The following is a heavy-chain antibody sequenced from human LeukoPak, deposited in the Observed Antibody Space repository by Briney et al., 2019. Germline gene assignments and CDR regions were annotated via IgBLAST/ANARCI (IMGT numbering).Heavy chain of an antibody. V-gene: IGHV4-61*02. CDR2: VYTYGNT. Sequence: SQTLSLTCTVSGGSISSGSYYGSWIRQPAGKGLEWIGRVYTYGNTNYNASRKSRVTIAIDTSRNQFSLKLSSVPAADTAVYYCARLLIYTTCFDSWSQGSLVTVSS. CDR1: GGSISSGSYY. D-gene: IGHD3-16*01. CDR3: ARLLIYTTCFDS. J-gene: IGHJ4*02.